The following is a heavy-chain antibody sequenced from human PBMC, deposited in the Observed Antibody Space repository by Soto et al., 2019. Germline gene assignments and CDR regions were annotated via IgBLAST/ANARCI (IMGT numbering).Heavy chain of an antibody. Sequence: SETLSLTCTVSGGSVSSGSYYWSWIRQHPGKGLEWIGYIYYSGSTNYNPSLKSRFTISVDTSKNQFSLKLSSVTAGETAVYSSARDAAEGAAAGTLDYWGQGTLVTVSS. CDR1: GGSVSSGSYY. J-gene: IGHJ4*02. CDR3: ARDAAEGAAAGTLDY. D-gene: IGHD6-13*01. CDR2: IYYSGST. V-gene: IGHV4-61*01.